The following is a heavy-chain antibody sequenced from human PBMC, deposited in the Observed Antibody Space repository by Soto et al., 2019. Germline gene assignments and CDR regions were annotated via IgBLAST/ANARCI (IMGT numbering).Heavy chain of an antibody. CDR3: ARGIHRPFYGGPKYNWFDP. V-gene: IGHV1-18*01. Sequence: ASVKVSCKASGYTFTSYGISWVRQAPGQGLEWMGWISAYIGTANYAQKLQGRVTITADESTSTAYMELSSLRSEDTAVYYCARGIHRPFYGGPKYNWFDPWGQGTLVTVS. CDR1: GYTFTSYG. CDR2: ISAYIGTA. D-gene: IGHD3-10*01. J-gene: IGHJ5*02.